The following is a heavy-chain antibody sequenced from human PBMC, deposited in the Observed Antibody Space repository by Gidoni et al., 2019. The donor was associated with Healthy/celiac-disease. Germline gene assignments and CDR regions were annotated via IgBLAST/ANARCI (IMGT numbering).Heavy chain of an antibody. Sequence: QVQLVQSGAEVKKPGSSVKVSCKASGGTFSSYAISWVRQAPGQGLEWMGGIIPIFGTANYAQKFQGRVTITADKSTSTAYMELSSLRSEDTAVYYCARVRTRYCTNGVCSSGDPFDPWGQGTLVTVSS. J-gene: IGHJ5*02. CDR3: ARVRTRYCTNGVCSSGDPFDP. D-gene: IGHD2-8*01. CDR1: GGTFSSYA. V-gene: IGHV1-69*06. CDR2: IIPIFGTA.